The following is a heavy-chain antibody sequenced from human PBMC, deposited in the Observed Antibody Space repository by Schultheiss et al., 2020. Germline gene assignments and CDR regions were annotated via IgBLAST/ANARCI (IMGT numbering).Heavy chain of an antibody. CDR3: ARHLYGSGSCVDY. V-gene: IGHV4-31*03. CDR2: IYYSGST. D-gene: IGHD3-10*01. CDR1: GGSISSGGYY. Sequence: SETLSLTCTVSGGSISSGGYYWSWIRQHPGKGLEWIGYIYYSGSTYYNPSLKSRVTISVDTSKNQFSLKLSSVTAADTAVYYCARHLYGSGSCVDYWGQGSLVTVSS. J-gene: IGHJ4*02.